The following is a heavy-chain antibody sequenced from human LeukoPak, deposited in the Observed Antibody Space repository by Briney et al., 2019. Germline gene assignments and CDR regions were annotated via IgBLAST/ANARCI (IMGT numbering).Heavy chain of an antibody. D-gene: IGHD3-10*01. CDR1: GYTFSDYY. CDR2: INTKGAST. CDR3: ARDAEYGSGSMWLLDP. V-gene: IGHV1-2*02. J-gene: IGHJ5*02. Sequence: ASMKVSCKASGYTFSDYYIHWVRQSPGQGLEWMGWINTKGASTKYAQKFQGRVTMTRDASINTVYMELSRLTSDDTAIYYCARDAEYGSGSMWLLDPWGQGTQVTVSS.